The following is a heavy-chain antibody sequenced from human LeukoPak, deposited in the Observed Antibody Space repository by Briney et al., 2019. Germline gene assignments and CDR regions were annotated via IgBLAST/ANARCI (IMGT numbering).Heavy chain of an antibody. Sequence: SETLSLTCAVYGGSLSGCYWSWIRQPPGKGLEWIGEINHSGSTNYNPSLKSRVTISVDTSKNQFSLKLSSVTAADTAVYYCAREFVYYGTSVYLPPDYYGMDVWGQGTTVTVSS. V-gene: IGHV4-34*01. CDR1: GGSLSGCY. D-gene: IGHD3-22*01. CDR3: AREFVYYGTSVYLPPDYYGMDV. J-gene: IGHJ6*02. CDR2: INHSGST.